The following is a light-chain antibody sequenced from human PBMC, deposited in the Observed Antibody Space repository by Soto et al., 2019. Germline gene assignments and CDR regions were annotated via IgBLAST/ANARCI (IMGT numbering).Light chain of an antibody. CDR2: GSS. J-gene: IGKJ1*01. V-gene: IGKV3-20*01. CDR3: QQYGYSRT. CDR1: QTLSSRH. Sequence: VLTQSPGTLSLSPGERAILSCRASQTLSSRHLAWYQQKPGQAPRLLIYGSSSRATDIPDRFSGSGSGTDFTLTISTLEPEDFAIYYCQQYGYSRTFGQGTKVDIK.